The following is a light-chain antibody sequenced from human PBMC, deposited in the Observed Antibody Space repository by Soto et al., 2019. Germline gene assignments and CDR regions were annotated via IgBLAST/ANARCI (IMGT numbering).Light chain of an antibody. CDR1: SSDVGISNL. V-gene: IGLV2-23*03. CDR3: RSYAGSSTFVV. Sequence: QSALTQPASVSGSPGQSITISCTGSSSDVGISNLVSWFQQRPGKAPKLLIYEGIKRPSGVSNRFSGSKSGNTASLTISGLQAEDEADYYCRSYAGSSTFVVFGGGTKVTVL. J-gene: IGLJ2*01. CDR2: EGI.